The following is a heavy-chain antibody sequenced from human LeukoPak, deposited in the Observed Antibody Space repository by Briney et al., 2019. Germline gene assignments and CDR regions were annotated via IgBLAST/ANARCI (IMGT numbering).Heavy chain of an antibody. J-gene: IGHJ3*02. D-gene: IGHD1-1*01. CDR2: IYYRGST. Sequence: PSETLSLTCTVSGGAISNYYWSWIRQPPGKGLEWIGYIYYRGSTYYNPSLQRRVTISVDTSNNQFSLRLTSVTASDTAVYFCARGNVPLENIWGQGTMVTVSS. V-gene: IGHV4-59*01. CDR3: ARGNVPLENI. CDR1: GGAISNYY.